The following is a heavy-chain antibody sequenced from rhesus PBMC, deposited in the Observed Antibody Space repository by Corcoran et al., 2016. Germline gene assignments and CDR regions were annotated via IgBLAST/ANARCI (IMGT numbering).Heavy chain of an antibody. CDR2: INPYNGNT. J-gene: IGHJ4*01. D-gene: IGHD2-27*01. Sequence: QVQLVQSGAEVKKPGSSVKVSCKASGYTFTDYYIHWVRQAPRQGLEWMGWINPYNGNTKYAQKVQGRVTRTRDTSAGTAYMERRSLRSERRAMYYCGRGGCSGSYCYGGRDFDYWGQGVLVTVSS. CDR3: GRGGCSGSYCYGGRDFDY. CDR1: GYTFTDYY. V-gene: IGHV1S2*01.